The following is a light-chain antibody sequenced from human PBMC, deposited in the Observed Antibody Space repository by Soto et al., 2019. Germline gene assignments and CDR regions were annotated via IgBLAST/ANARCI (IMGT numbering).Light chain of an antibody. V-gene: IGKV1-5*03. CDR3: QQYNSYPFT. J-gene: IGKJ3*01. CDR2: KAS. CDR1: QSISSW. Sequence: DIQMTQSPSTLSASVGDRVTITCRASQSISSWLAWYQQKPGKAPKLLIYKASSLESGVPSRFSGSGSGTEFTLTISSMQPDDFATYYCQQYNSYPFTFGPGPKVDXK.